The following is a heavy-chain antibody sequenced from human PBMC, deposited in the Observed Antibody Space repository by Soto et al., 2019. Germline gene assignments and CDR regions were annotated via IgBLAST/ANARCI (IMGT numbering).Heavy chain of an antibody. CDR2: ISYDGSNK. Sequence: QVQLVESGGGVVQPGRSLRLSCAASGFTFSSYGMHWVRQAPGKGLEWVAVISYDGSNKYYADSVKGRFTISRDNSKNXLXXQMNSLRAEDTAVYYCAKDALRWLRMEGYYCGMDVWGQGTTVTVSS. J-gene: IGHJ6*02. CDR1: GFTFSSYG. D-gene: IGHD4-17*01. CDR3: AKDALRWLRMEGYYCGMDV. V-gene: IGHV3-30*18.